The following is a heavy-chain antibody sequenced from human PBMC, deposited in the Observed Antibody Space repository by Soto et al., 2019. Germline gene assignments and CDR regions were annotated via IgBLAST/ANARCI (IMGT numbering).Heavy chain of an antibody. J-gene: IGHJ6*02. Sequence: EVQLVESGGGLVQPGGSLRLSCAASGFTFSNYWMHWVRQAPGKGLVWVSRVNTDGSSTSYAASVKGRFTVSRDNAKNTLYLQMNSLRAEDSAVYYCARDFWHNGVCLDVWGQWTTVTVSS. V-gene: IGHV3-74*01. CDR1: GFTFSNYW. CDR3: ARDFWHNGVCLDV. D-gene: IGHD2-8*01. CDR2: VNTDGSST.